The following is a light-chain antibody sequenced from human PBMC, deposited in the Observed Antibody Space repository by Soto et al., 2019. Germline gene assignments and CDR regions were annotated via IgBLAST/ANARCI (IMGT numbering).Light chain of an antibody. V-gene: IGLV2-14*01. Sequence: QSVLTQPASVSESPGRSITISCTGTSSDVGGYNYVSWYQQHPGKAPKLMIYDVSNRPSGVSNRFSGSKSGNTASLTISGLQAEDEADYYCSSYTSSSTLYVFGTGTKVTVL. CDR3: SSYTSSSTLYV. CDR2: DVS. J-gene: IGLJ1*01. CDR1: SSDVGGYNY.